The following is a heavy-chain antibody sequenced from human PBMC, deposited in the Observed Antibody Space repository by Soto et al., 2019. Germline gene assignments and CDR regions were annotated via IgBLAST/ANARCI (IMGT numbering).Heavy chain of an antibody. CDR2: ISAFNGDT. CDR1: GYTFTSYG. CDR3: AREAGWQRMVPYD. J-gene: IGHJ4*02. D-gene: IGHD6-25*01. V-gene: IGHV1-18*04. Sequence: QVQLVPSGTEVKKPGASVNVSCKAFGYTFTSYGFSWVRQVPGQGLEWLGWISAFNGDTQYSQTMKGRLTVTTDTATTTVHMELRSLTPADTAVYYCAREAGWQRMVPYDWGQGTLVTVS.